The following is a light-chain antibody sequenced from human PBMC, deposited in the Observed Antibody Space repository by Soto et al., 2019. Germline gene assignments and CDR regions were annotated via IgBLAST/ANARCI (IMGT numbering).Light chain of an antibody. Sequence: EIVLTQSPRTLSLSPGESATLSCRASQNVYINSLAWFQQKPGQTPRLLIYGPSTRAAGVPDRFTGSGSGADFALTITILEPEDFAMYYCQQYGGAPFTFGPGTRV. V-gene: IGKV3-20*01. CDR2: GPS. CDR1: QNVYINS. J-gene: IGKJ3*01. CDR3: QQYGGAPFT.